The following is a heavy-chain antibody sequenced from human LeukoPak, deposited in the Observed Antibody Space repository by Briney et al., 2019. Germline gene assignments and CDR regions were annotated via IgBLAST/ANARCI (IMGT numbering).Heavy chain of an antibody. CDR3: ANRGRYYFDY. CDR1: GFTFSTYA. CDR2: IGATTGNT. V-gene: IGHV3-23*01. D-gene: IGHD3-10*01. J-gene: IGHJ4*02. Sequence: PGGSLRLSCAASGFTFSTYAMGWVRQAPGKGLEWVSTIGATTGNTYYADSAKGRFTISRDNSKNTMWLQMNSLRAEDTAIYYCANRGRYYFDYWGQGALVAVSS.